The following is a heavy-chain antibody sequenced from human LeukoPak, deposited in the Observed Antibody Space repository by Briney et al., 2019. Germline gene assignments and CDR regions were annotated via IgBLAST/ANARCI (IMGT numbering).Heavy chain of an antibody. Sequence: SETLSLTCAVYGGSFSGYYWSWIRQPPGKGLEWIEEINRSGSTNYNPSLKSRVTISVDTSKNQFSLKLSSVTAADTAVYYCARVPSRSPYYYDSSGYYRSDAFDIWGQGTMVTVSS. J-gene: IGHJ3*02. V-gene: IGHV4-34*01. CDR1: GGSFSGYY. CDR2: INRSGST. D-gene: IGHD3-22*01. CDR3: ARVPSRSPYYYDSSGYYRSDAFDI.